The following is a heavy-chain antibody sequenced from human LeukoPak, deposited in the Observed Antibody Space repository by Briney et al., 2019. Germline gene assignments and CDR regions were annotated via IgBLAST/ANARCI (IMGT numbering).Heavy chain of an antibody. Sequence: SETLSLTCTVSGGSISSSSYYWGWIRQPPGKGLEWIGGIYYGGSTYYNPSLKSRVTISVDTSKNQFSLKLSSVTAADTAVYYCARLKMATTRSVDYWGQGTLVTVSS. CDR1: GGSISSSSYY. V-gene: IGHV4-39*01. J-gene: IGHJ4*02. D-gene: IGHD5-24*01. CDR3: ARLKMATTRSVDY. CDR2: IYYGGST.